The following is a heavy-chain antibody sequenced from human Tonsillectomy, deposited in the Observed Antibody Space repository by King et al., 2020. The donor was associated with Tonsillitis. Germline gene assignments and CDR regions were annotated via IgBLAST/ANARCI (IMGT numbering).Heavy chain of an antibody. V-gene: IGHV5-51*01. D-gene: IGHD5-12*01. Sequence: VQLVQSGAEVKKPGESLKISCKGSGYSFTSYWIGWVRQMPGKGLEWMGIIYPGDSDTRYSPSFQGQVTISADKSISTAYLQWSSLKDSDTAMYYCARRELVATISSAFDIWGQGTMVTVSS. CDR3: ARRELVATISSAFDI. J-gene: IGHJ3*02. CDR2: IYPGDSDT. CDR1: GYSFTSYW.